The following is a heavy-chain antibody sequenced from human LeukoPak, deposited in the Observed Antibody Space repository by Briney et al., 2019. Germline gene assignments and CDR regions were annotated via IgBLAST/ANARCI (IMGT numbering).Heavy chain of an antibody. J-gene: IGHJ6*02. CDR2: ISYDGSNK. CDR1: GFTFSSYA. V-gene: IGHV3-30-3*01. Sequence: GSLRLSCAASGFTFSSYAMHWVRQAPGKGLEWVAVISYDGSNKYYADSVKGRFTISRDNSKNTLYLQMNSLRAEDTAVYYCARAAHIAELKSYYDYVWGSYRPGGTTWYYGMDVWGQGTTVTVSS. CDR3: ARAAHIAELKSYYDYVWGSYRPGGTTWYYGMDV. D-gene: IGHD3-16*02.